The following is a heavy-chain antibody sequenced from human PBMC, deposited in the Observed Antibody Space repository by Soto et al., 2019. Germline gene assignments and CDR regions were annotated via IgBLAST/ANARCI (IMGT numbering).Heavy chain of an antibody. V-gene: IGHV4-61*01. CDR2: IYYSGST. D-gene: IGHD3-9*01. Sequence: SETLSLTFTVSGGSVSSGSYYWSCIRQPPWKGLEWILYIYYSGSTNYNPSLKSRFTISVDTSKNQFSLKLSSVTAADTAVYYCARSGGRYYDILTGYSDFDYWGQGTLVTVS. CDR1: GGSVSSGSYY. J-gene: IGHJ4*02. CDR3: ARSGGRYYDILTGYSDFDY.